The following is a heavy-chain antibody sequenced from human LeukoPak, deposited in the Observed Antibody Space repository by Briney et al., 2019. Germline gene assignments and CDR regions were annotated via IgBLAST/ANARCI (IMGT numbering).Heavy chain of an antibody. CDR3: TTVSARPDYYDSSGYSQH. D-gene: IGHD3-22*01. CDR2: IIRKNDGGTT. Sequence: PGGPLRLSCAASGFTFSNAWMSWVRQAPGKGLEWVGRIIRKNDGGTTDYAAPVKGRFTISRDDSKNTLYLQMNSLKTEDTAVYYCTTVSARPDYYDSSGYSQHRGQGTPVTVSS. V-gene: IGHV3-15*01. CDR1: GFTFSNAW. J-gene: IGHJ1*01.